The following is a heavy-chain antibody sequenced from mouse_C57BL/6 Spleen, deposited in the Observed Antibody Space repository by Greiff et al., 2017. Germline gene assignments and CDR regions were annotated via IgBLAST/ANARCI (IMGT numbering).Heavy chain of an antibody. D-gene: IGHD1-1*01. J-gene: IGHJ1*03. V-gene: IGHV1-18*01. Sequence: VQLQQSGPELVKPGASVKIPCKASGYTFTDYNMDWVKQSHGKSLEWIGDINPNNGGTIYNQKFKGKATLTVDKSSSTAYMELRSLTAEDTAVYYCARWGLLRDWYFDVWGTGTTVTVSS. CDR3: ARWGLLRDWYFDV. CDR1: GYTFTDYN. CDR2: INPNNGGT.